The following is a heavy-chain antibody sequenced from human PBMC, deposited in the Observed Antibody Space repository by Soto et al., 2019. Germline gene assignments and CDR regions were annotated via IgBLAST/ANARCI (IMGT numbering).Heavy chain of an antibody. D-gene: IGHD6-13*01. CDR3: ARQIASTWDGFDY. Sequence: PSETLSLTCTVSGGSISSSSYYWGWIRQPPGKGLEWIGSIYYSGSTYYNPSLKSRVTISADTSKNQFSLKLSSVTAADTAVYYCARQIASTWDGFDYWGQGTLVTVSS. CDR2: IYYSGST. J-gene: IGHJ4*02. V-gene: IGHV4-39*01. CDR1: GGSISSSSYY.